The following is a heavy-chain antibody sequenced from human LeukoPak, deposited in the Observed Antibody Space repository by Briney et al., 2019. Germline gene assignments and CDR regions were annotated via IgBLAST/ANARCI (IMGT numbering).Heavy chain of an antibody. D-gene: IGHD5-18*01. CDR1: GYTLTELS. CDR3: ATKYSYGSDYYYGMDV. J-gene: IGHJ6*02. Sequence: ASVKVSCKVSGYTLTELSIHWVRQAPGQGLEWMGIISPGGAYTRCAQKFQGRVTITRDTSASTAYMELSSLRSEDTAVYYCATKYSYGSDYYYGMDVWGQGTTVTVSS. V-gene: IGHV1-46*01. CDR2: ISPGGAYT.